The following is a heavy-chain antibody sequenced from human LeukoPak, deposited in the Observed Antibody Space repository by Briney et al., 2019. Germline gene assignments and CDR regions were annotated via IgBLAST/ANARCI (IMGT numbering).Heavy chain of an antibody. CDR2: VYYGRTT. Sequence: SETLSLTCTVSAGSFISSSHHWGWIRQSPGKGLEWIGTVYYGRTTCYNPSLDGRVTISLDTSANHFSLQLNSVTAADTAVYYCVRHDGRGGATMGAFDSWGQGSLVTVSS. D-gene: IGHD5-12*01. CDR1: AGSFISSSHH. CDR3: VRHDGRGGATMGAFDS. V-gene: IGHV4-39*01. J-gene: IGHJ5*01.